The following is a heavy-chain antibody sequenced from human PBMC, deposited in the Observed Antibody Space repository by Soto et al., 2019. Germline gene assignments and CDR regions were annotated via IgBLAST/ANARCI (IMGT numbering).Heavy chain of an antibody. CDR3: ARVAGTYYYYGMDV. J-gene: IGHJ6*02. D-gene: IGHD6-19*01. V-gene: IGHV3-48*02. CDR1: GFTFSSYS. Sequence: RLSCAASGFTFSSYSMNWVRQAPGKGLEWVSYISSSSSTIYYADSVKGRFTISRDNAKNSLYLQMKSLRDEDTAVYYCARVAGTYYYYGMDVWGQGTTVTVSS. CDR2: ISSSSSTI.